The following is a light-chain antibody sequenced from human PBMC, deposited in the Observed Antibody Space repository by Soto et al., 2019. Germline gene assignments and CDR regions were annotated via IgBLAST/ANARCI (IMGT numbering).Light chain of an antibody. CDR3: QQTSSTIDS. CDR2: TAS. V-gene: IGKV1-39*01. Sequence: DIQVTQSPSSLSASVGDRVTITCRASQNIRTYLNWYQQRPGKPPKLLIHTASTLQRGVPSRFSGSGSGTDFTLTISSLQPEDFATYYCQQTSSTIDSFGQGTKLEIK. J-gene: IGKJ2*03. CDR1: QNIRTY.